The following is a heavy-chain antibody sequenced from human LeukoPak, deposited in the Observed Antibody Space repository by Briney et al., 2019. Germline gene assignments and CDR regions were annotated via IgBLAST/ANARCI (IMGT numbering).Heavy chain of an antibody. D-gene: IGHD4-17*01. J-gene: IGHJ4*02. CDR2: TSSGGSA. CDR3: ARQGGGDFVDS. V-gene: IGHV4-39*01. Sequence: PSETLSLTCFVSNGSITSTSYYWAWIRQSPGKGLEWIGTTSSGGSAYYKTSLKSRVTISVDTSKTQLSLRLTSDTAAHTAVYYCARQGGGDFVDSWGQGTLVSVS. CDR1: NGSITSTSYY.